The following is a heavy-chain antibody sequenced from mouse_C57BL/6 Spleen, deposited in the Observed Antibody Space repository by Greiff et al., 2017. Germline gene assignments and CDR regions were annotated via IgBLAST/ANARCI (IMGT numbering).Heavy chain of an antibody. D-gene: IGHD1-1*01. CDR1: GYTFTDYY. CDR2: INPNNGGT. V-gene: IGHV1-26*01. Sequence: VQLQQSGPELVKPGASVKISCKASGYTFTDYYMNWVKQSHGKSLEWIGDINPNNGGTSYNQKFKGKATLTVDKSSSTAYMELRSLTSEDSAVYYCARLGSYYYGSSWYFDVWGTGTTVTVSS. CDR3: ARLGSYYYGSSWYFDV. J-gene: IGHJ1*03.